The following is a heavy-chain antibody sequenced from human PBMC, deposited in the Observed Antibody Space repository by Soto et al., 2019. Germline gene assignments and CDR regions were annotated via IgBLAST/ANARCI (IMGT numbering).Heavy chain of an antibody. CDR2: RNPNSGNT. CDR3: ARWRSLGYYGSGPIADYYYGMDV. CDR1: GYTFPSYD. J-gene: IGHJ6*02. V-gene: IGHV1-8*01. Sequence: ASVKVSCKAAGYTFPSYDINCVRQATGQGLEWMGWRNPNSGNTGYAQEFQGRVTMNRKTYISTAYMELSSLRSEDTAVYYCARWRSLGYYGSGPIADYYYGMDVWGQGSMVTVSS. D-gene: IGHD3-10*01.